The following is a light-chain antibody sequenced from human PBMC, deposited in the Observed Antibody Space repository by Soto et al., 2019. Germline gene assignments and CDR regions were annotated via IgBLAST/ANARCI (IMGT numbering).Light chain of an antibody. V-gene: IGKV3-20*01. Sequence: EIVLTQSRGTLSLSPGERASLSCRASQSVSSSYLAWYQQKPGQAPRLLIYGASSRATGIPDRFSGSGSGTNFTLTISRLEPEDFAVYYCQQYGSSVTFGPGTKVDIK. J-gene: IGKJ3*01. CDR3: QQYGSSVT. CDR2: GAS. CDR1: QSVSSSY.